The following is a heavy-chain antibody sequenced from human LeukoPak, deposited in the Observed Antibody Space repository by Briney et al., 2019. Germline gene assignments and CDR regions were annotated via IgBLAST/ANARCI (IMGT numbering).Heavy chain of an antibody. J-gene: IGHJ4*02. Sequence: PGGSLRLSCAASGFTFSSYAMHWVRQAPGKGLEYVSAISSNGVSTYYANSVKGRFTISRDNSKNTLYLQMGSLRAEDMAVYYCARAIANWSDQIVYDYWGQGTLVTVSS. CDR2: ISSNGVST. D-gene: IGHD1-1*01. CDR1: GFTFSSYA. CDR3: ARAIANWSDQIVYDY. V-gene: IGHV3-64*01.